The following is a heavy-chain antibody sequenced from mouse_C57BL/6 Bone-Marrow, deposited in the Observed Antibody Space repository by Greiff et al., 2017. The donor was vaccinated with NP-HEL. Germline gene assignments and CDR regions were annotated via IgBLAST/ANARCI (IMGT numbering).Heavy chain of an antibody. CDR3: ARDRGAPVVAGAMDY. J-gene: IGHJ4*01. CDR1: GFTFSSYA. V-gene: IGHV5-4*01. CDR2: ISDGGSYT. D-gene: IGHD1-1*01. Sequence: EVMLVESGGGLVEPGGSLKLSCAASGFTFSSYAMSWVRQTPEKRLEWVATISDGGSYTYYPDNVKGRFTISRDNAKNNLYLQMSHLKSEDTAMYYCARDRGAPVVAGAMDYWGQGTSVTVSS.